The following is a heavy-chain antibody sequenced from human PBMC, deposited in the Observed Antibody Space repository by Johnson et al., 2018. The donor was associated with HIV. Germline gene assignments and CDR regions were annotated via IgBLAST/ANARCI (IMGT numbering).Heavy chain of an antibody. CDR1: GFTVSRNY. V-gene: IGHV3-66*02. J-gene: IGHJ3*02. CDR2: IYSGGVT. CDR3: AKVMGYFYGLYFDAFDI. D-gene: IGHD5-18*01. Sequence: VQLVESGGGLVQPGGSLRLSCAVSGFTVSRNYMSWVRQAPGKGLEWVSIIYSGGVTNYADSVKGRFTISRDNSKNTLYLQMNSLRAEVTAVYYCAKVMGYFYGLYFDAFDIWGEGTMVTVSS.